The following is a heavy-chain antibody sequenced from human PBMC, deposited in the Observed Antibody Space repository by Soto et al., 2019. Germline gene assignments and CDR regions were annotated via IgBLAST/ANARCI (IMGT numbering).Heavy chain of an antibody. J-gene: IGHJ6*02. Sequence: EASVKVSCKASGFTFITSTVQWVRQARGQPLEWLGWIVVGSGNTIYAQNFQERVTFTRDESTSTAYMELSSLRFEDSALYYCARGKYSSPRGGLDVWGQGTPVNVS. CDR1: GFTFITST. CDR3: ARGKYSSPRGGLDV. CDR2: IVVGSGNT. V-gene: IGHV1-58*01. D-gene: IGHD4-4*01.